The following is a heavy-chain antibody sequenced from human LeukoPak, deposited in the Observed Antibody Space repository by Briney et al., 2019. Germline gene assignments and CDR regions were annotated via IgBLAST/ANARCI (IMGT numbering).Heavy chain of an antibody. Sequence: GGSLRLSCAASAFPFSSYGMHWVRQAPGKGLEWVAVIWHDGSHKYYADSVKGRFTISRDNSKNTLYLQMNSLRAEDTAVYYCAKVRLSRYSYGRQYYFDYWGQGTLVTVSS. V-gene: IGHV3-30*02. CDR2: IWHDGSHK. D-gene: IGHD5-18*01. CDR3: AKVRLSRYSYGRQYYFDY. J-gene: IGHJ4*02. CDR1: AFPFSSYG.